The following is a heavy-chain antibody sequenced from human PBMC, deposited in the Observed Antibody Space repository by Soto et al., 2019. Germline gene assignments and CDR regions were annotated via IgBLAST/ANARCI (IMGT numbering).Heavy chain of an antibody. CDR3: GGNAVAD. V-gene: IGHV4-34*01. CDR2: IDHSGIT. Sequence: QVQLHQWGAGLLKPSETLSLTCAVYGGSFSNYYWSWIRQPPGKGLEWIGEIDHSGITNYNPSLKSRITISVDTSKNQISLNLSSVTAADTAVYYCGGNAVADWGQGTLVTVSS. CDR1: GGSFSNYY. J-gene: IGHJ4*02. D-gene: IGHD6-13*01.